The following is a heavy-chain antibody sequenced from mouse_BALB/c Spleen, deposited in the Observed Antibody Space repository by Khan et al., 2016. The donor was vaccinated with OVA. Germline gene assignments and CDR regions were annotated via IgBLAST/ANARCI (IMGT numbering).Heavy chain of an antibody. CDR1: GFTFSDYG. Sequence: EVELVESGGGLVQPGGSRKLSCAASGFTFSDYGMAWVRQAPGQGPEWLSFISSLAYNFYYVDTVTGRFTISRENAKNTLYLEISSLRTEYTAMYYCARGGKGGFAYWGQGTLVTVSA. CDR2: ISSLAYNF. J-gene: IGHJ3*01. V-gene: IGHV5-15*02. CDR3: ARGGKGGFAY.